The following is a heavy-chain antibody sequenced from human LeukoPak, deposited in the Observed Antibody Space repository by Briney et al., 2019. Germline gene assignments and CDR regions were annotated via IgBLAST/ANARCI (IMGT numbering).Heavy chain of an antibody. D-gene: IGHD3-3*01. CDR2: IYYSGST. V-gene: IGHV4-39*07. J-gene: IGHJ6*03. Sequence: SETLSLTCTVSGGSISSSSYYWGWIRQPPGKGLEWIGSIYYSGSTYYNPSLKSRVTISVDTSKNQFSLKLSSVTAADTAVYYCARALAYYDFWSGSLNYYYYYMDVWGKGTTVTVSS. CDR1: GGSISSSSYY. CDR3: ARALAYYDFWSGSLNYYYYYMDV.